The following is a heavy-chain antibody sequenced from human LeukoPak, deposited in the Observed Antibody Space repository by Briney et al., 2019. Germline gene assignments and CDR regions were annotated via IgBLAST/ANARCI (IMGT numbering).Heavy chain of an antibody. CDR3: ARGWGNSYDSSGYLF. V-gene: IGHV4-34*01. D-gene: IGHD3-22*01. J-gene: IGHJ4*02. Sequence: SETLSLTCAVYGGSFSGYYWSWIRQPPGKGLEWIGEINHSGSTNYNPSLKSRVTISVDTSKNQFSLKLSSVTAADTAVYYCARGWGNSYDSSGYLFGGQGTLVTVSS. CDR2: INHSGST. CDR1: GGSFSGYY.